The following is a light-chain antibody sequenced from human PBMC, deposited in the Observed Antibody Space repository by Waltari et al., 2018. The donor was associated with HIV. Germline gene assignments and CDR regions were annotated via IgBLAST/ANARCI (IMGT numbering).Light chain of an antibody. V-gene: IGLV2-23*02. J-gene: IGLJ2*01. CDR2: EVS. CDR1: SSDVGGYNL. CDR3: CAYAGSTTYVI. Sequence: QSALTQPASVSGSPGQSITISCPGTSSDVGGYNLVSWYQQHPGKAPKLMIYEVSKRPSGVSNHCSGSKSGNTASLTISGLQAEDEADYYCCAYAGSTTYVIFGGGTKLTVL.